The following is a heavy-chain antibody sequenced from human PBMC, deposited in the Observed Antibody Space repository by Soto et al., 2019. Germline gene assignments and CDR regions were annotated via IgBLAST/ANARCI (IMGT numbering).Heavy chain of an antibody. CDR1: GYTFTSYT. D-gene: IGHD3-10*01. V-gene: IGHV1-3*01. Sequence: QVQLEQSGAEVKKPGASVKVSCQTSGYTFTSYTLHWVRQAPGQGLEWLGWINAGNGRVKYSQRFQDRVSLSTDRSTSTACMEIRDPRSEDTAVYYCARGGGWVGEASFDTWGQGTLVIVSS. CDR2: INAGNGRV. CDR3: ARGGGWVGEASFDT. J-gene: IGHJ4*02.